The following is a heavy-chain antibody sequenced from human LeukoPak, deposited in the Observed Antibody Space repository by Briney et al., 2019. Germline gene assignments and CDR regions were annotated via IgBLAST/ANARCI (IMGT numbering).Heavy chain of an antibody. V-gene: IGHV4-39*01. CDR1: GGSISSSSYY. D-gene: IGHD3-9*01. J-gene: IGHJ4*02. CDR3: ARHVYYDILTGYDY. CDR2: IYYSGST. Sequence: PSETLSLTCTVSGGSISSSSYYWGWIRQPPGKGLEWIGSIYYSGSTYYNPSLKSRVTISVDTSKNQFSLKLSSVTAADTAVYYCARHVYYDILTGYDYWGQGTLVTVSS.